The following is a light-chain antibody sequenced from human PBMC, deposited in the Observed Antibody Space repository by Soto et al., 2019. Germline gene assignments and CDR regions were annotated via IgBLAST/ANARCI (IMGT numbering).Light chain of an antibody. CDR2: DVN. J-gene: IGLJ2*01. V-gene: IGLV2-14*03. CDR3: TSWTTSTTMI. CDR1: SGDIGAYNL. Sequence: QSALTQPASVSGSPGQSITISCTGTSGDIGAYNLVSWYQQHPGKAPKLMLYDVNIRPSGVSNRFSGSKSGNTASLTISGLQAEDEADYYCTSWTTSTTMIFGGGTKVTVL.